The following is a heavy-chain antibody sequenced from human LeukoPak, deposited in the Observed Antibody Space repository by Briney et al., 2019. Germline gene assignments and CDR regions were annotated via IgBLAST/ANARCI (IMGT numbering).Heavy chain of an antibody. CDR3: ARGRIAARRISIYYFDY. CDR2: IVTAGDT. V-gene: IGHV3-13*01. CDR1: GFAFSSYD. D-gene: IGHD6-6*01. J-gene: IGHJ4*02. Sequence: GGALRLSFAASGFAFSSYDMHWGRQATGKGVEEVSAIVTAGDTYYPSSVKGRFTISRENAKNSLYLQMNSLKAGDTAVYYCARGRIAARRISIYYFDYWGQGTLVTVSS.